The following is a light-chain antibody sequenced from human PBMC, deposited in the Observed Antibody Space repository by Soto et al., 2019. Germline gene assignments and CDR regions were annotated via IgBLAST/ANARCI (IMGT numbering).Light chain of an antibody. CDR1: QSISVY. Sequence: DIQMTQSPSSLSASIGDRVTITCRASQSISVYLNWYQQKPGKAPKSLIYAASSLHSGVPSRFSGSGSGTDFTLTISSLQPEDFATYYCQQSYSLPPFGQGTKLEIK. V-gene: IGKV1-39*01. CDR3: QQSYSLPP. CDR2: AAS. J-gene: IGKJ2*01.